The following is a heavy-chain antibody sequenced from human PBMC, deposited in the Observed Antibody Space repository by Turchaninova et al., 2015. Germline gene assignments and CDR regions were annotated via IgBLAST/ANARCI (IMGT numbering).Heavy chain of an antibody. D-gene: IGHD3-10*01. CDR2: IYYSGIT. Sequence: QLQLQESGPGLVKPSENLSLPCTFSGGSISRSSYYWGWYSQPPGKGLEWIGSIYYSGITYDNPSLKSRVTISVDTSKNQFSLKLSSVTAADTAVYYCARDRRYGSYYMDVWGKGTTVTVSS. CDR1: GGSISRSSYY. CDR3: ARDRRYGSYYMDV. J-gene: IGHJ6*03. V-gene: IGHV4-39*07.